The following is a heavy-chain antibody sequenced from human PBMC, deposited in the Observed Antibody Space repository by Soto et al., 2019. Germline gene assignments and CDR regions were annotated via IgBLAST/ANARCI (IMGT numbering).Heavy chain of an antibody. V-gene: IGHV3-30-3*01. CDR3: ARDQGGYSGYDGDYFDY. CDR1: GFTFSSYA. J-gene: IGHJ4*02. D-gene: IGHD5-12*01. Sequence: GGSLRLSCAASGFTFSSYAMHWVRQAPGKGLEWVAVISYDGSNKYYADSVKGRFTISRDNSKNTLYLQMNSLRAEDTAVYYCARDQGGYSGYDGDYFDYRGQGTLVTVSS. CDR2: ISYDGSNK.